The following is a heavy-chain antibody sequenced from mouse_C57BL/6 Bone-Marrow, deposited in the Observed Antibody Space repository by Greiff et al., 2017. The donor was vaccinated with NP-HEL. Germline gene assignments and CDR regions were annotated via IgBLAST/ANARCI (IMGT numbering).Heavy chain of an antibody. D-gene: IGHD1-1*01. CDR3: ARYDYYGSSTGVYAMDY. J-gene: IGHJ4*01. CDR1: GYTFTSYT. Sequence: QVQLQQSGAELARPGASVKMSCKASGYTFTSYTMHWVKQRPGQGLEWIGYINPSSGYTKYNHKFKDKATLTADKSSSTAYMQLSSLTSEDSAVYYCARYDYYGSSTGVYAMDYWGQGTSVTVSS. CDR2: INPSSGYT. V-gene: IGHV1-4*01.